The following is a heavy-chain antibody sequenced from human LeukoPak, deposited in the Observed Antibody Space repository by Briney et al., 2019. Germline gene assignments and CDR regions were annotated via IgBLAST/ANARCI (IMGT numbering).Heavy chain of an antibody. CDR3: AKSPLGSCSGAICYPFDY. V-gene: IGHV3-23*01. J-gene: IGHJ4*02. Sequence: GGSLRLSCAASGFTFSNYALSWVRQAPGKGLEWVSAITGSGGSTYYADSVKGRFAISRDNSKNTLYLQLNSLRGDDTALYYCAKSPLGSCSGAICYPFDYWGQGVQVTVSS. CDR2: ITGSGGST. CDR1: GFTFSNYA. D-gene: IGHD2-15*01.